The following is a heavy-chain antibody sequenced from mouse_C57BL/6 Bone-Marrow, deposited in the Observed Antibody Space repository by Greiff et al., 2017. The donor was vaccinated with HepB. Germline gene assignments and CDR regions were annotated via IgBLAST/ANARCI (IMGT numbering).Heavy chain of an antibody. CDR2: IYPGNSDT. D-gene: IGHD1-1*01. CDR1: GYTFTSYW. V-gene: IGHV1-5*01. Sequence: EVKVVESGTVLARPGASVKMSCKTSGYTFTSYWMHWVKQRPGQGLEWIGAIYPGNSDTSYNQKFKGKAKLTAVTSASTAYMELSSLTNEDSAVYYCTRWGYYGSSYVDYFDYWGQGTTLTVSS. J-gene: IGHJ2*01. CDR3: TRWGYYGSSYVDYFDY.